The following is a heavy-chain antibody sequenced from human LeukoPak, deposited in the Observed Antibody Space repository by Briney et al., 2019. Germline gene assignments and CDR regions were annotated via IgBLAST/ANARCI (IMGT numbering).Heavy chain of an antibody. CDR1: GYSISSGYY. CDR3: ARMEQLPGGFDY. D-gene: IGHD1/OR15-1a*01. CDR2: IYHSGST. V-gene: IGHV4-38-2*01. J-gene: IGHJ4*02. Sequence: SETLSLTCAVSGYSISSGYYWGWIRQPPGKGLEWIGSIYHSGSTYYNPSLKSRVTISVDTSKNQFSLKRSSVTAADTAVYYCARMEQLPGGFDYWGQGTLVTVSS.